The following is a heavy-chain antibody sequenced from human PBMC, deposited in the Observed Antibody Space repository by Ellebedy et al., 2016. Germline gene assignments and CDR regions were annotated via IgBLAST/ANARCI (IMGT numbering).Heavy chain of an antibody. D-gene: IGHD1-14*01. CDR1: GFTFSSYA. CDR2: IWYDGSNK. V-gene: IGHV3-33*01. Sequence: GESLKISCAASGFTFSSYAMHWVRQAPGKGLEWVAVIWYDGSNKYYADSVKGRFTISRDNSKNTLYLQMNSLRAEDTAVYYCATQAAEEPPTDYYYGMDVWGQGTTVTVSS. CDR3: ATQAAEEPPTDYYYGMDV. J-gene: IGHJ6*02.